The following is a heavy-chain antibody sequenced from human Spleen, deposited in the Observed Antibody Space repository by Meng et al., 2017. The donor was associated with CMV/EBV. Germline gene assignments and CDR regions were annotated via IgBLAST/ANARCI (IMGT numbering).Heavy chain of an antibody. CDR2: IYDSGSA. D-gene: IGHD2-15*01. Sequence: SETLSLTCSVSGGSIKSHNFHWGWIRQPPGKGLEWIGSIYDSGSAYYNPSLKSRVIVSVDTSKNRFSLKLSSVTAADTAVYYCARDGDCSGGACYDRWGQGTLVTVSS. CDR3: ARDGDCSGGACYDR. V-gene: IGHV4-39*07. CDR1: GGSIKSHNFH. J-gene: IGHJ4*02.